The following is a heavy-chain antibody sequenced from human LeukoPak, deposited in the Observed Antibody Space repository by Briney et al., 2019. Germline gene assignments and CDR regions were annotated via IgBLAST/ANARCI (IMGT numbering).Heavy chain of an antibody. CDR1: GGTFSSYA. J-gene: IGHJ4*02. D-gene: IGHD6-6*01. V-gene: IGHV1-69*04. Sequence: SVKVSCKASGGTFSSYAISWVRQAPGQGLEWMGRIIPILGIANYAQKFQGRVTITADKSTSTAYTELSSLRSEGTGAYYCARDRGSDIAALYGKYFDYWGQGTLVTVSS. CDR3: ARDRGSDIAALYGKYFDY. CDR2: IIPILGIA.